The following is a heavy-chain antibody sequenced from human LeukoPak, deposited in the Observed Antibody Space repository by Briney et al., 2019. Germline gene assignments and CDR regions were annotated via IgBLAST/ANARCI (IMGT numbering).Heavy chain of an antibody. V-gene: IGHV3-7*03. J-gene: IGHJ4*02. Sequence: GGSLRLSCAASGFSFISYWMSWVRQAPGKGLEWVANIKQDGSAKNYVDSVKGRFTISRDNAKNSLYLQMNSLRAEDTALYYCAKGPMVRGVPYYFDYWGQGTLVTVSS. CDR3: AKGPMVRGVPYYFDY. CDR1: GFSFISYW. CDR2: IKQDGSAK. D-gene: IGHD3-10*01.